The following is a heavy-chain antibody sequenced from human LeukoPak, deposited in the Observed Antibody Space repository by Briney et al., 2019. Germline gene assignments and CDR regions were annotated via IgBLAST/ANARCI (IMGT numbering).Heavy chain of an antibody. CDR3: ARHYDSSSWFDY. D-gene: IGHD6-13*01. CDR2: IYYSGST. CDR1: GGSISSSSYY. V-gene: IGHV4-39*01. Sequence: SETLSLTCTVSGGSISSSSYYWGWIRQPPGKGLEWTGSIYYSGSTYYNPSLKSRVTISVDTSKNQFSLKLSSVTAADTAVYYCARHYDSSSWFDYWGQGTLVTVSS. J-gene: IGHJ4*02.